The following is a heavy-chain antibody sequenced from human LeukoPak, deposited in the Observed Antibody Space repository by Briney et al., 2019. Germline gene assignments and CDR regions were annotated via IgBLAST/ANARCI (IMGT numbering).Heavy chain of an antibody. CDR2: IKQDGSKK. Sequence: GGSLRLSCVASGFPFSSYWMTWVRQAPGKGLEWVANIKQDGSKKSYVDSVKGRFTISRDNSKNTLYLQMNSLRAEDTAVYYCARGLGYDLVDYWGQGTLVTVSS. CDR3: ARGLGYDLVDY. J-gene: IGHJ4*02. D-gene: IGHD5-12*01. V-gene: IGHV3-7*01. CDR1: GFPFSSYW.